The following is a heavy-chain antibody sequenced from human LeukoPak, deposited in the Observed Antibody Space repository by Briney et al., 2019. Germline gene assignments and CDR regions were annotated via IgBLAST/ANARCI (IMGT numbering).Heavy chain of an antibody. CDR3: AKGLPYYDTSGYLLNE. V-gene: IGHV3-9*01. D-gene: IGHD3-22*01. Sequence: GGSLRLSCAASGFNFEDYAMHWVRQTPGKGLEWVSGISWNSDAIGYADSVRGRFTISRDNGKNPLYLQMRNLRPEDTAFYHCAKGLPYYDTSGYLLNEWGQGTLVTVSS. J-gene: IGHJ4*02. CDR1: GFNFEDYA. CDR2: ISWNSDAI.